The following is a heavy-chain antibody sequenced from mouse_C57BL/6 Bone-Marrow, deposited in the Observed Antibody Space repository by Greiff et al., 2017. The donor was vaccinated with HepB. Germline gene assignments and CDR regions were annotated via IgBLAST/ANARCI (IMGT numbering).Heavy chain of an antibody. CDR2: ISSGGSYT. J-gene: IGHJ2*01. CDR3: ARDICYEHYFDY. CDR1: GFTFSSYG. V-gene: IGHV5-6*01. Sequence: EVKLVESGGDLVKPGGSLKLSCAASGFTFSSYGMSWVRQTPDKRLEWVATISSGGSYTYYPDSVKGRFPISRDNAKNTLYLQMSSLKSEDTAMYYCARDICYEHYFDYWGQGTTLTVSS. D-gene: IGHD2-4*01.